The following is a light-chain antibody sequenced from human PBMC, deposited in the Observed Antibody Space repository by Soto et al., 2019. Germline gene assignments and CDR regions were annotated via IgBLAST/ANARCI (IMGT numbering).Light chain of an antibody. CDR1: QTISSS. CDR2: AAS. J-gene: IGKJ3*01. V-gene: IGKV1-39*01. Sequence: DIQMTQSPSSLSASVGDRVTITCRASQTISSSLNWYQQRPGKAPKLLIYAASSLQSGVPSRFSGSGSGTDFTLTISSLQPEDSATYYCQQSYSMPFTFGPGTRMDI. CDR3: QQSYSMPFT.